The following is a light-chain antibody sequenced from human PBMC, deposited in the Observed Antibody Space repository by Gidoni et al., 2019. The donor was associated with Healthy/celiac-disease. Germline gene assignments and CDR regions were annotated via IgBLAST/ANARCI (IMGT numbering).Light chain of an antibody. J-gene: IGLJ2*01. CDR3: QAWDSSTGV. Sequence: SYKLTQPPPVSVSPGQTASITCSGDKLGDKSACWYQQKTGQSPVLVIYQDSKRPSGIPERFSCSNSGNTATLTISGTQAMDEADYYCQAWDSSTGVFGGGTKLTVL. V-gene: IGLV3-1*01. CDR1: KLGDKS. CDR2: QDS.